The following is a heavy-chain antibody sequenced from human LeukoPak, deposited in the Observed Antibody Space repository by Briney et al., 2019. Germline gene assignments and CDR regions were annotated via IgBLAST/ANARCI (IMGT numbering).Heavy chain of an antibody. V-gene: IGHV3-23*01. CDR1: GFTFSSYA. Sequence: GESLRLSCAASGFTFSSYAMSWVRQAPGKGLEWVSTITDSGGTTYYADSVKGRFTISRDNSKNTLYLQMSSLRDEDTAVYYCAKVPYSDYGAGRPPFMDVWGHGTTVAISS. CDR2: ITDSGGTT. CDR3: AKVPYSDYGAGRPPFMDV. J-gene: IGHJ6*02. D-gene: IGHD3-10*01.